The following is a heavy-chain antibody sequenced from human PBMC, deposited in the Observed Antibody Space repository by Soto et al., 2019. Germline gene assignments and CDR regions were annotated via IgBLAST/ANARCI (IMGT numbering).Heavy chain of an antibody. Sequence: QVQLVQSGAEVKKPGASVKVSCKASGYTFTGYYVHWVRQAPGQGLEWMGWINPNSGGTIYSQKFQGRVTMTRDTSISTAYMELSSLRFDDTAVYYCATTGNFGSGTSFRVDYWGLGTLVTVSS. J-gene: IGHJ4*01. CDR2: INPNSGGT. CDR3: ATTGNFGSGTSFRVDY. V-gene: IGHV1-2*02. CDR1: GYTFTGYY. D-gene: IGHD3-10*01.